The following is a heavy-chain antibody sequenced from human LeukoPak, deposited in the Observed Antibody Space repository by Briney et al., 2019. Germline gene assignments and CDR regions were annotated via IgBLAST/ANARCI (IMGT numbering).Heavy chain of an antibody. CDR2: IKQDGSEK. Sequence: GGSLRLSCAASGFTFSSYWMSWVRQAPGKGLEWVANIKQDGSEKYYVDSVKGRFTISRDNAKNSLYLQMNSLRAEDTAVYYCARGPHYDSSGYSPSPYYFDYWGQGTLVTVSS. D-gene: IGHD3-22*01. J-gene: IGHJ4*02. V-gene: IGHV3-7*01. CDR3: ARGPHYDSSGYSPSPYYFDY. CDR1: GFTFSSYW.